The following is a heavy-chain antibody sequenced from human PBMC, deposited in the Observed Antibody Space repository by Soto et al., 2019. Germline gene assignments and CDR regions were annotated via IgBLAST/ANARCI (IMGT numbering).Heavy chain of an antibody. CDR2: IYPGDSDT. CDR3: ERHNINFQYYHYAMDV. Sequence: ESLKDSCKGFGYTFTDYWIGWVRELPGKGLEWMRIIYPGDSDTRYTPSLHGHVTITVDTATTAAYRQRNSVTASATAMYYWERHNINFQYYHYAMDVWGQGTTVTVS. V-gene: IGHV5-51*01. CDR1: GYTFTDYW. J-gene: IGHJ6*02.